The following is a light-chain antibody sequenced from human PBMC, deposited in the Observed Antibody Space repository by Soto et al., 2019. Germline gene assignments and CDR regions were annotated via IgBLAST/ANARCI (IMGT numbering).Light chain of an antibody. Sequence: IQMTQSPSSLSASVGDRVTITCRASQSISSYLNWYQQKPGKAPKLLIYAASSLQSGVPSRFSGSGSGTDLTLTISSLQPEDFATYYCQQKDTFGPGTKVDIK. CDR1: QSISSY. V-gene: IGKV1-39*01. CDR2: AAS. J-gene: IGKJ3*01. CDR3: QQKDT.